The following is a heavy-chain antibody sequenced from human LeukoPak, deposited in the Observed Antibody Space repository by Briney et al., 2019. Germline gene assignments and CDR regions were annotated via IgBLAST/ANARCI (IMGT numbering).Heavy chain of an antibody. Sequence: SVKVSCKASGGTFSSYAISWVRHAPGQGLEWMGGIIPIFGTANYAQKFQGRVTITAGKSTSTAYMELSSLRSEDTAVYYCARGGVGALRFDAFDIWGQGTMVTVSS. V-gene: IGHV1-69*06. D-gene: IGHD4-17*01. CDR1: GGTFSSYA. CDR2: IIPIFGTA. CDR3: ARGGVGALRFDAFDI. J-gene: IGHJ3*02.